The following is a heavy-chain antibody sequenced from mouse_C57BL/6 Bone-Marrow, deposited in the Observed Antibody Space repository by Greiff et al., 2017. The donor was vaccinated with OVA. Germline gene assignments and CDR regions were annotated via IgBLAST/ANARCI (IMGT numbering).Heavy chain of an antibody. Sequence: QVQLQQSGPGLVQPSQSLSITCTVSGFSLTSYGVHWVRQSPGKGLEWLGVIWSGGSTDYTAAFISRLSISTANSKSQVFLKMNSLQADDTAIYYCARNGGMVQRAWCAYWGQGTLVTVSA. D-gene: IGHD2-1*01. V-gene: IGHV2-2*01. CDR1: GFSLTSYG. CDR2: IWSGGST. CDR3: ARNGGMVQRAWCAY. J-gene: IGHJ3*01.